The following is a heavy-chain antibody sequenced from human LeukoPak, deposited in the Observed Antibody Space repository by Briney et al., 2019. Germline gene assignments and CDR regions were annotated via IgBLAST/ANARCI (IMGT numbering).Heavy chain of an antibody. CDR2: INHSGST. CDR3: ARGQGGYRSLGTDY. J-gene: IGHJ4*02. Sequence: SETLSLTCAVYGGSFSGYYWSWIRQPPGKGLEWIGEINHSGSTNYNPSPKSRVTISVDTSKNQFSLKLSSVTAADTAVYYCARGQGGYRSLGTDYWGQGTLVTVSS. D-gene: IGHD5-12*01. CDR1: GGSFSGYY. V-gene: IGHV4-34*01.